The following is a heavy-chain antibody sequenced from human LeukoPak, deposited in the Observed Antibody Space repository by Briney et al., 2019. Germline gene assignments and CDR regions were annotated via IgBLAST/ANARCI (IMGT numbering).Heavy chain of an antibody. J-gene: IGHJ6*03. CDR3: ARSYWAGTTTRGYYYYMDV. D-gene: IGHD1-1*01. CDR2: IYYSGST. Sequence: PSETLSLTCTDSGGSVSSSNYYWDWIRQPPGKGLEWIGNIYYSGSTYYNPSLKSRVSISVDTSRNQFSLKLSSVTAADTAVYYCARSYWAGTTTRGYYYYMDVWGKGTTVAVSS. CDR1: GGSVSSSNYY. V-gene: IGHV4-39*01.